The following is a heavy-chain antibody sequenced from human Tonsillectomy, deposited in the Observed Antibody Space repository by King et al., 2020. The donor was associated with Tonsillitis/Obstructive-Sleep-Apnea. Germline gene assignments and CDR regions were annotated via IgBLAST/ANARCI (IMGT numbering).Heavy chain of an antibody. CDR2: ISAYNGDT. CDR1: GYIFTSYG. CDR3: ARVWRRLLWFGELLDPLDY. J-gene: IGHJ4*02. Sequence: VQLVQSGVEVKKPGASVKVSCKASGYIFTSYGISWVRQAPGQGLEWMGWISAYNGDTNYAQKLQGRVTMTTDTSTSTAYMELRSLRSDDTAVYYCARVWRRLLWFGELLDPLDYWGQGTLVTVSS. D-gene: IGHD3-10*01. V-gene: IGHV1-18*01.